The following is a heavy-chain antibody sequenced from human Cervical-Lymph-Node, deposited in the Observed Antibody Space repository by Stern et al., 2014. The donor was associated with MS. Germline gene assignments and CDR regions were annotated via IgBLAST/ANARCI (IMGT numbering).Heavy chain of an antibody. D-gene: IGHD5-12*01. CDR2: IPYDGSDK. J-gene: IGHJ4*02. V-gene: IGHV3-30*01. CDR1: GFTFSYHA. Sequence: VQLVQSGGGVVQPGRSLRLSCAASGFTFSYHAMHWVRQAPGKGLEWMAVIPYDGSDKNDPDSVKGRFTISRDNAGNTLYLQMNSLRINDTALYYCARGGAVATSDYYFDYWGQGILVTVSS. CDR3: ARGGAVATSDYYFDY.